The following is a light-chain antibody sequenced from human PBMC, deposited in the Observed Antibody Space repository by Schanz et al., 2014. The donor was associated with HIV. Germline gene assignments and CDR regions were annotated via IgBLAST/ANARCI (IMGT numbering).Light chain of an antibody. CDR1: SSNIGNNY. J-gene: IGLJ3*02. V-gene: IGLV1-51*01. Sequence: QSVLTQPPSVSAAPRQKVTISCSGSSSNIGNNYVRWYQQLPGTAPKLLIYDSNKRPSGIPDRFSGSKSGTSASLAISGLQSEDEALYTCAAWDDSLNGWVFGGGTKLTVL. CDR2: DSN. CDR3: AAWDDSLNGWV.